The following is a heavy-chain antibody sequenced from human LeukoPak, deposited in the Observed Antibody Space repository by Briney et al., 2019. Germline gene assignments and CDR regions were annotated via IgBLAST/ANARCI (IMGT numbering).Heavy chain of an antibody. Sequence: GGSLRLSCAASGFTFTRYAMNWVRQAPGKGLEWVSIIPDNGRSTYYADSVKGRFTISRDNSKNTLYLQMNSLRAEDTAVYYCARDYGSGSLGLIDYWGQGTLVTVSS. J-gene: IGHJ4*02. CDR3: ARDYGSGSLGLIDY. CDR2: IPDNGRST. D-gene: IGHD3-10*01. V-gene: IGHV3-23*01. CDR1: GFTFTRYA.